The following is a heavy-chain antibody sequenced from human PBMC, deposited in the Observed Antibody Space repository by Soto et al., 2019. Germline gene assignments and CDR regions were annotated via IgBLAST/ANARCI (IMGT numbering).Heavy chain of an antibody. CDR2: ISGSGGST. CDR3: AKENGYSSSWFEFDY. J-gene: IGHJ4*02. Sequence: EVQLLESGGGLVQPGGSLRLSCAASGFTFSSYAMSWVRQAPGKGLEWVSAISGSGGSTYYADSVKGRFTISRDNSKTPLYLQMNSLRAEDTAAYYCAKENGYSSSWFEFDYWGQGTLVTVSS. V-gene: IGHV3-23*01. D-gene: IGHD6-13*01. CDR1: GFTFSSYA.